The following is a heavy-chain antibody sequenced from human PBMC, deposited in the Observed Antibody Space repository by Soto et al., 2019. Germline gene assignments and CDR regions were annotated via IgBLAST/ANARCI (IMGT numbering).Heavy chain of an antibody. Sequence: GESLKISCKGSGYSFTSYWIGWVRQMPGKGLEWMGIIYPGDSDTRYSPSFQGQVTISADKSISTAYLQWSSLKASDTAMYYCARQAPDSGYDWYFDLWGRGTLVTVSS. CDR2: IYPGDSDT. CDR1: GYSFTSYW. D-gene: IGHD5-12*01. J-gene: IGHJ2*01. CDR3: ARQAPDSGYDWYFDL. V-gene: IGHV5-51*01.